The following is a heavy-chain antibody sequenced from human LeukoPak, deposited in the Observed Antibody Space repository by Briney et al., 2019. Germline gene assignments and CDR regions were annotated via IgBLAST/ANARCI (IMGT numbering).Heavy chain of an antibody. CDR1: GYTFTSYV. D-gene: IGHD3-3*01. CDR2: ISAYNGNT. J-gene: IGHJ6*03. Sequence: ASVKVSCKASGYTFTSYVISWVRQAPGQGLEWMGWISAYNGNTNYAQKLQGRVTMTTDTSTSTAYMELRSLRSDDTAVYYCARADFWSGYQGGYYYYMDVWGKGTTVTVSS. CDR3: ARADFWSGYQGGYYYYMDV. V-gene: IGHV1-18*01.